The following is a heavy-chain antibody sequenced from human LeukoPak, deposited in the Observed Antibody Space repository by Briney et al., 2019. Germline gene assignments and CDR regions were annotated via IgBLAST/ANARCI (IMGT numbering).Heavy chain of an antibody. CDR2: IYSGGST. D-gene: IGHD2-2*01. V-gene: IGHV3-53*01. Sequence: GGSLRLSCAASGFTVSSNYMSWVRQAPGKGLEWVSVIYSGGSTYYADSVKGRFTISRDNSKNTLYLQMNSLRAEDTAVYYYSAAHDRYYYYGMDVWGKGTTVTVSS. CDR1: GFTVSSNY. CDR3: SAAHDRYYYYGMDV. J-gene: IGHJ6*04.